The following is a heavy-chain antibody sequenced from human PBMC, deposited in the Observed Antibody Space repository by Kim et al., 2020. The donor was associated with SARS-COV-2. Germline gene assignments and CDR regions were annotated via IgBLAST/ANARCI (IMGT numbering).Heavy chain of an antibody. J-gene: IGHJ4*01. CDR2: VFYTGGT. V-gene: IGHV4-39*07. CDR1: GASVSRGDSY. CDR3: ARDRGDGYVPNAFDY. Sequence: SETLSLTCIVSGASVSRGDSYWGWFRQPPGKGLEWIASVFYTGGTYHNPYLKSRVTISIDTSKNHFSLKLSSVTAADTAVYFCARDRGDGYVPNAFDYWG. D-gene: IGHD2-21*02.